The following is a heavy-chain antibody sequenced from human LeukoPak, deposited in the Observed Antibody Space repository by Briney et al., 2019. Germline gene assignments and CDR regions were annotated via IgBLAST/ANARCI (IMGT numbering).Heavy chain of an antibody. Sequence: SETLSLTCTVSGGSIGSYQWSWIRQPPGKGLEWIGNIYYSGSANYNPSLKSRVTISVDTSKNQFSLKLSSVTAADTAVFYCASLTTADAFDIWGQGTMVTVSS. CDR3: ASLTTADAFDI. V-gene: IGHV4-59*01. D-gene: IGHD3-22*01. J-gene: IGHJ3*02. CDR2: IYYSGSA. CDR1: GGSIGSYQ.